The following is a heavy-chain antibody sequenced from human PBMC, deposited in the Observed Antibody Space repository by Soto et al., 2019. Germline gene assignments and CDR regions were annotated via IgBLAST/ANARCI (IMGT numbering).Heavy chain of an antibody. V-gene: IGHV4-59*01. J-gene: IGHJ6*03. CDR3: ARATSLAARAYYYYYYMDV. CDR1: GGSISSYY. Sequence: SETLSLTCTVSGGSISSYYWSWIRQPPGKGLEWIGYIYYSGSTNYNPSLKSRVTISVDTSKNQFSLKLSSVTAADTAVYYCARATSLAARAYYYYYYMDVWGKGTTVTAP. CDR2: IYYSGST. D-gene: IGHD6-6*01.